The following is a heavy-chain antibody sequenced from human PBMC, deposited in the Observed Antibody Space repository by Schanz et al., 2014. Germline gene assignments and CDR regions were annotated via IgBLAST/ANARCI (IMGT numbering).Heavy chain of an antibody. CDR1: GFTVSKNY. J-gene: IGHJ6*02. CDR2: IYTDGST. CDR3: ATEGPRGTRHPINYYYAMDN. Sequence: EVQLVESGGGLVQPGGSLRLSCAASGFTVSKNYMSWVRQAPGKGLEWVSIIYTDGSTYYADSVRDRFTISRDNAKNLLYLQMNGLRSEDTAVYYCATEGPRGTRHPINYYYAMDNWGQGTKVTV. D-gene: IGHD6-6*01. V-gene: IGHV3-66*01.